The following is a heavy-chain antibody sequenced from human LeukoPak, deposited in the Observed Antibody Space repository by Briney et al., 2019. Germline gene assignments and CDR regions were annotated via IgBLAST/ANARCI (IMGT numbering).Heavy chain of an antibody. Sequence: GGSLRLSCAASGFTFSSYSMKWARQAPGKGREWVSSISSSSSYIYYADSVKGRFTISRDNAKNSLYLQMNSLRAEDTAVYCCGRDRRGFGVAAWGQGTLVTVSS. J-gene: IGHJ5*02. CDR3: GRDRRGFGVAA. D-gene: IGHD3-3*01. CDR2: ISSSSSYI. CDR1: GFTFSSYS. V-gene: IGHV3-21*01.